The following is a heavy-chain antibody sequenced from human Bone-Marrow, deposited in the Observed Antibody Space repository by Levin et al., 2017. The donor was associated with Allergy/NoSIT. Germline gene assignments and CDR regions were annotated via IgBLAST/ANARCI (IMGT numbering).Heavy chain of an antibody. V-gene: IGHV3-53*01. D-gene: IGHD5-24*01. J-gene: IGHJ4*02. CDR1: GFNVSDNY. CDR3: ARSFRYGYNFGRYFDS. Sequence: GGSLRLSCVVSGFNVSDNYVSWVRQAPGKGLEWVSVFYSRGSYYYADSVKGRFTISRDNSKNTLYLQMNSLRVEDTAVYYCARSFRYGYNFGRYFDSWGQGTLVTVSS. CDR2: FYSRGSY.